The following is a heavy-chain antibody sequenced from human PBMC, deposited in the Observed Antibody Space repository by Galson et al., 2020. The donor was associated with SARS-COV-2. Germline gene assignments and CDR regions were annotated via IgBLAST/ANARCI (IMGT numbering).Heavy chain of an antibody. J-gene: IGHJ4*02. V-gene: IGHV4-4*02. D-gene: IGHD2-15*01. Sequence: SETLSLTCAVSGGSISSRNWRSWVRQPPGKGLEWIGEIHHSGSTNYNPSLKSRVTITVDKSKNQFPLKLSSVTAADTAVYYCARRTTVRGGQYCSGGSCYSTAGGDYWGQGTLVTVSS. CDR2: IHHSGST. CDR1: GGSISSRNW. CDR3: ARRTTVRGGQYCSGGSCYSTAGGDY.